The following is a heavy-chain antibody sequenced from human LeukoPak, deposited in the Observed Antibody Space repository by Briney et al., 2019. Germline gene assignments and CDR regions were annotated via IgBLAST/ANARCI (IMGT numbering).Heavy chain of an antibody. J-gene: IGHJ5*02. CDR1: GFTFSSYG. CDR3: ARDVDPTRGRNWFDP. D-gene: IGHD1-1*01. V-gene: IGHV3-33*01. Sequence: PGGSLRLSCAASGFTFSSYGMHWVRQAPGKGLEWVAVIWYDGSNKYYADSVKGRFTISRDNSKNTLYLQMNSLRAEDTAVYYCARDVDPTRGRNWFDPWGQGTLVTVSS. CDR2: IWYDGSNK.